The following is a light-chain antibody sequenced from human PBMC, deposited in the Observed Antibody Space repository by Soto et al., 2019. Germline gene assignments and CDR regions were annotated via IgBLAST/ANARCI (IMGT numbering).Light chain of an antibody. CDR2: DAS. V-gene: IGKV1-33*01. CDR3: QQYDNFHPIT. CDR1: QDISNH. J-gene: IGKJ5*01. Sequence: DIQITQSPSSLSASVGDRVTITCQASQDISNHLNWYQQKPGKATELMMFDASNLEPGVPSRFSGSGSGTDFTLTISSLQPEDVATYFCQQYDNFHPITFGQGTRLEIK.